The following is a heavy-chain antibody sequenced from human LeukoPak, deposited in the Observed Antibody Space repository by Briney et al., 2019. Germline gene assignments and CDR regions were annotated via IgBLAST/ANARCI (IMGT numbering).Heavy chain of an antibody. CDR2: IYYSGST. CDR3: ARHEPSSFYYESRGNWFDP. V-gene: IGHV4-39*01. J-gene: IGHJ5*02. D-gene: IGHD3-22*01. CDR1: GASISSRSYS. Sequence: NPSETLSLTCTVSGASISSRSYSWGWVRQPPGKGLEWVGSIYYSGSTYYNPSLQSRVTMSVDTSNNQVSLKVTSVTAADTAVYYCARHEPSSFYYESRGNWFDPWGQGTLVTVSP.